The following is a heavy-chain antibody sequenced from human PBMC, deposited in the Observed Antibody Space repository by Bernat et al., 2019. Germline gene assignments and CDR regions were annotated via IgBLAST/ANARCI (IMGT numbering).Heavy chain of an antibody. J-gene: IGHJ5*02. Sequence: EVQLLESGGGLVQPGGSLRLSCAASGFTFSSYAMSWVRQAPGKGLEWVSAISGSGGSTYYADSVKGRFTISRDNSKNTLYLQMNSLRAEDTAVYYCASRHIITGRFDPWGQGTLVTVSS. D-gene: IGHD3-22*01. V-gene: IGHV3-23*01. CDR2: ISGSGGST. CDR3: ASRHIITGRFDP. CDR1: GFTFSSYA.